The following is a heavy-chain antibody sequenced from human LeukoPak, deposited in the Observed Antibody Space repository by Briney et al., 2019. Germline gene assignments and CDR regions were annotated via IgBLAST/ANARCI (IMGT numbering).Heavy chain of an antibody. D-gene: IGHD3-22*01. CDR2: ISGSGGST. V-gene: IGHV3-23*01. CDR3: AKSPNYYDSSGIAPSDY. Sequence: GGSLRLSCAASGFTFSSYAMSWVRQAPGKGLEWVSAISGSGGSTYYADSVKGRFTISRDNSKNTLYLQMNSLRAEDTAVYYCAKSPNYYDSSGIAPSDYWGQGTLVTVSS. CDR1: GFTFSSYA. J-gene: IGHJ4*02.